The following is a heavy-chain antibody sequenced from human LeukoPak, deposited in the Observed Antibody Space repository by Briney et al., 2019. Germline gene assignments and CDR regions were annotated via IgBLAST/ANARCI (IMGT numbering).Heavy chain of an antibody. CDR2: TGSNGVT. Sequence: PGGSLRLSCTGSGFTFRTYAFSWVRQAPGKGLEWVSATGSNGVTYYADFVKGRFTISRDNSKNTLYLHMNSLIPEDTAVYFCAKDWKFYYVSGSFFPDNWGQGTLVTVSS. J-gene: IGHJ4*02. D-gene: IGHD3-10*01. CDR1: GFTFRTYA. V-gene: IGHV3-23*01. CDR3: AKDWKFYYVSGSFFPDN.